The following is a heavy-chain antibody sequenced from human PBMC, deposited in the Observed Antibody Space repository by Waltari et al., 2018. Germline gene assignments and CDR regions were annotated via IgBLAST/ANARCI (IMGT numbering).Heavy chain of an antibody. CDR3: ARDSPHLTDLKYYFDY. D-gene: IGHD3-9*01. CDR2: ILSDGSNQ. Sequence: QVQLVESGVGVVQPGRSLRLSCVASGFTFRSYAMHCVRQVPGKGLEWLAVILSDGSNQYHADSVKGRFTISRDNSKNTLYLQMNSLRAEDTAVYYCARDSPHLTDLKYYFDYWGQGSLVTVSS. CDR1: GFTFRSYA. V-gene: IGHV3-30*04. J-gene: IGHJ4*02.